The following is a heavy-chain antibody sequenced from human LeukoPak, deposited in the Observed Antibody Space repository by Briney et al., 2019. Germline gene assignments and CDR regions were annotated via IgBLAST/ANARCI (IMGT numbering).Heavy chain of an antibody. CDR1: GFTFRSYW. D-gene: IGHD3-16*01. CDR2: IKQDGSEK. CDR3: ARDGAPFDS. V-gene: IGHV3-7*01. Sequence: GGSLRLSCVASGFTFRSYWMSWVRQPPGKGLEWVANIKQDGSEKYYVDSVRGRFTISRDNAKNSVFLQMTSLRAEDTAVYYCARDGAPFDSWGQGTLATVSS. J-gene: IGHJ4*02.